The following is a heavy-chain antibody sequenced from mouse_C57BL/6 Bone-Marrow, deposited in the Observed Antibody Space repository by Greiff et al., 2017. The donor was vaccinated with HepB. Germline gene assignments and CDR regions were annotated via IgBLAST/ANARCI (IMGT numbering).Heavy chain of an antibody. CDR2: ISYSGST. CDR3: ARDLYYGSSYLTVFDV. J-gene: IGHJ1*03. Sequence: EVQLQESGPGMVKPSQSLSLTCTVTGYSITSGYDWHWIRHFPGNKLEWMGYISYSGSTNYNPSLKSRISITHDTSKNHFFLKLNSVTTEDTATYYCARDLYYGSSYLTVFDVWGTGTTVTVSS. CDR1: GYSITSGYD. D-gene: IGHD1-1*01. V-gene: IGHV3-1*01.